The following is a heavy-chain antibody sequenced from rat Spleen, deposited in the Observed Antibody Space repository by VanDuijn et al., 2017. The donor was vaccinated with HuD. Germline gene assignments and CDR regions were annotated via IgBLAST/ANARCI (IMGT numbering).Heavy chain of an antibody. D-gene: IGHD1-9*01. CDR2: ISYSGST. CDR1: DYSITSNY. V-gene: IGHV3-1*01. Sequence: EVQLQESGPGLVKPSQSLSLTCSVTDYSITSNYWDWIRKFPGNKMEWIGHISYSGSTSYNPSLKSRISITRDTSKNQFFLQLTSVTAEDTATYYCAKTGFGYNYDYWGQGVMVTVSS. CDR3: AKTGFGYNYDY. J-gene: IGHJ2*01.